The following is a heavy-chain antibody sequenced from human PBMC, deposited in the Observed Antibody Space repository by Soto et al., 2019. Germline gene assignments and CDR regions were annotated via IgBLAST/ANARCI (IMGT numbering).Heavy chain of an antibody. J-gene: IGHJ6*02. CDR3: ARDIRLEGMDV. Sequence: LRLSCAASGFTVSSYEMNWVRQAPGKGLEWVSYISSSGSTIYYADSVKGRFTISRDNAKNSLYLQMNSLRAEDTAVYYCARDIRLEGMDVWGQGTTVTVSS. CDR2: ISSSGSTI. D-gene: IGHD3-3*01. CDR1: GFTVSSYE. V-gene: IGHV3-48*03.